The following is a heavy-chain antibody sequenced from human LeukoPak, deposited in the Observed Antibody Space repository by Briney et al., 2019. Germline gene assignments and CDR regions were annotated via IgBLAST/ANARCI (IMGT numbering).Heavy chain of an antibody. D-gene: IGHD6-19*01. CDR1: GYTFTSYD. V-gene: IGHV1-8*01. Sequence: ASVKVSCKASGYTFTSYDINWVRQATGQGLDWMGWMNPNSGNTGYAQKFQGRVTMTRNTSIRTAYMELSSLRSEDTAVYYCARASRSSGWYLGANDFWGQGTLVTVSS. CDR2: MNPNSGNT. J-gene: IGHJ4*02. CDR3: ARASRSSGWYLGANDF.